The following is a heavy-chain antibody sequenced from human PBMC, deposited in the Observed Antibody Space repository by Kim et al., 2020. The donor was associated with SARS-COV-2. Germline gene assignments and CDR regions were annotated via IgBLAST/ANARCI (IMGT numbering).Heavy chain of an antibody. CDR1: GFTFSNAW. CDR3: TTGYQLLWTSYYYYYGMDV. J-gene: IGHJ6*02. D-gene: IGHD2-2*01. V-gene: IGHV3-15*01. Sequence: GGSLRLSCAASGFTFSNAWMSWVRQAPGKGLEWVGRIKSKTDGGTTDYAAPVKGRFTISRDDSKNTLYLQMNSLKTEDTAVYYCTTGYQLLWTSYYYYYGMDVWGQGTTVTVSS. CDR2: IKSKTDGGTT.